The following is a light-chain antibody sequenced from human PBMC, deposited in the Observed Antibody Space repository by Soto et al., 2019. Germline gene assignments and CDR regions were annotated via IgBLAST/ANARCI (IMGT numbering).Light chain of an antibody. CDR2: LTS. J-gene: IGKJ2*01. Sequence: DIQMTQSPSSLAASVGDRVTITCRASRSIGNYLNWYQQEPESAPKLLIFLTSRLHSGVPSRFSGSGSGTDFTITIRSLQPEDFATYYCQQRYSTPYSFGRGTKLEIK. CDR1: RSIGNY. V-gene: IGKV1-39*01. CDR3: QQRYSTPYS.